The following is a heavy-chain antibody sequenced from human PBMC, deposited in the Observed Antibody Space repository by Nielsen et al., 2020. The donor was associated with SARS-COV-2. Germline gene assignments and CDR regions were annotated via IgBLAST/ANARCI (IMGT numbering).Heavy chain of an antibody. D-gene: IGHD1-26*01. CDR3: ARDGSGLDS. V-gene: IGHV3-30*03. J-gene: IGHJ5*01. Sequence: GGSLRLSCAASGFTFSSYGMHWVRQAPGKGLEWVAVISYDGSNKYYADSVKGRFTISRDNSKNTLYLQMNSLRAEDTAVYYCARDGSGLDSWGQGTLVTVSS. CDR1: GFTFSSYG. CDR2: ISYDGSNK.